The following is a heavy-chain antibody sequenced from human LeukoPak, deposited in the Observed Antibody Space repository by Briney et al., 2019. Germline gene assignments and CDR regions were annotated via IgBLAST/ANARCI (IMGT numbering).Heavy chain of an antibody. J-gene: IGHJ4*02. D-gene: IGHD1-14*01. CDR1: GYSISSTYY. Sequence: SETLSLTCTVSGYSISSTYYWGWIRQPPGKGLEWIGSIYYSGSTYYNPSLKSRVTISVDTSKNQFSLKLSSVTAADTAVYYCASRDRGYFDYWGQGTLVTVSS. CDR2: IYYSGST. CDR3: ASRDRGYFDY. V-gene: IGHV4-38-2*02.